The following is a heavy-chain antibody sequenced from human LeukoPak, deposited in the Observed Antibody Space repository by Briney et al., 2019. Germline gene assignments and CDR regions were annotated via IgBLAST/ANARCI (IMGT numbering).Heavy chain of an antibody. CDR3: ARRGGYKKNDY. D-gene: IGHD5-24*01. Sequence: SETLSLTCAVYGGSFSGYYWSWIRQPPRKGLEWIGEINHSGSTNYNPSLKSRVTISVDTSKNQFSLKLSSVTAADTAVYYCARRGGYKKNDYWGQGTLVTVSS. CDR1: GGSFSGYY. CDR2: INHSGST. V-gene: IGHV4-34*01. J-gene: IGHJ4*02.